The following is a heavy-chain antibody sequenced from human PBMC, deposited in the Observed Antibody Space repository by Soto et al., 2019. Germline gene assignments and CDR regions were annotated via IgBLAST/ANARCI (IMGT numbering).Heavy chain of an antibody. CDR1: GFTFSSYA. Sequence: GGSQRLSCAASGFTFSSYAMSWVRQAPGKGLEWVSAISGSGGSTYYADSVKGRFTISRDNSKNTLYLQMNSLRAEDTAVYYCAKVWGLVHEYFQHWGQGTLVTVSS. V-gene: IGHV3-23*01. J-gene: IGHJ1*01. CDR3: AKVWGLVHEYFQH. D-gene: IGHD6-13*01. CDR2: ISGSGGST.